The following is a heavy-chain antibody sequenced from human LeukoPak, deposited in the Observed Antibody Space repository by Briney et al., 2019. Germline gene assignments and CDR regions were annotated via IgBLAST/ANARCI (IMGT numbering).Heavy chain of an antibody. J-gene: IGHJ4*02. D-gene: IGHD1-26*01. CDR3: ARIIVGATGIDY. V-gene: IGHV3-74*01. Sequence: GGSLRLSCTASGFPFSNYWMLGVRRSRGKGVVWVSRISPAGNNIQYADSVKGRFTISRDNAKNTLYLQMNSLRVEDTAVYYCARIIVGATGIDYWGQGTLVTVSS. CDR1: GFPFSNYW. CDR2: ISPAGNNI.